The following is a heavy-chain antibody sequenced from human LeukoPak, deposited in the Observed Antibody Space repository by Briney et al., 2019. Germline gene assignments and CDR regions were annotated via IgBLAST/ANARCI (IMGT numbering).Heavy chain of an antibody. J-gene: IGHJ4*02. CDR3: AKEGVVRGVIPNGAYYFDY. D-gene: IGHD3-10*01. V-gene: IGHV1-3*01. CDR2: INAGNGNT. CDR1: GYTFTSYA. Sequence: GASVKVSCKASGYTFTSYAMHWVRQAPGQRLEWMGWINAGNGNTKYSQKFQGRVTITRDTSASTAYMELSSLRSEDTAVYYCAKEGVVRGVIPNGAYYFDYWGQGTLVTVSS.